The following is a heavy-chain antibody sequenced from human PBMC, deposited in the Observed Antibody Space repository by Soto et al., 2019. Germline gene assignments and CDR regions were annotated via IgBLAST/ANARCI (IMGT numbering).Heavy chain of an antibody. J-gene: IGHJ4*02. CDR1: GFSLSTSGVG. CDR3: AHRAYFDSGKQFDY. CDR2: IYWDDEK. Sequence: QITLKESGPTLVKPTQTLTLTCTFSGFSLSTSGVGVGWIRQPPGKALEWLAIIYWDDEKRYSPSVKPRLTVTNDTSKNQVVLTMTNVDPVDTATYYCAHRAYFDSGKQFDYWGQGTLVSVSS. V-gene: IGHV2-5*02. D-gene: IGHD3-10*01.